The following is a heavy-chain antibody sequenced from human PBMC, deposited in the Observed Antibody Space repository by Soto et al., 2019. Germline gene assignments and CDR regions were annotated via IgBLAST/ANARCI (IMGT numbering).Heavy chain of an antibody. J-gene: IGHJ6*02. CDR2: FDPEDGET. CDR3: ATNEPLGYYSGMDV. Sequence: VSWKVSGYTLTELSMHWVRQAPGKGLEWMGGFDPEDGETIYAQKFQGRVTMTEETSTDTAYMELRSLRSEDTAVYYCATNEPLGYYSGMDVCGQGPTVTVYS. V-gene: IGHV1-24*01. D-gene: IGHD3-10*01. CDR1: GYTLTELS.